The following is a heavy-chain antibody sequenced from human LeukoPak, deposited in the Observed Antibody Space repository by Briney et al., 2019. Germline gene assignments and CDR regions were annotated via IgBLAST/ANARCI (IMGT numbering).Heavy chain of an antibody. CDR1: GYTFTGYY. CDR2: INPNSGGT. V-gene: IGHV1-2*02. J-gene: IGHJ4*02. CDR3: ARTYDQASHRGDDYFDY. Sequence: SVKVSCKASGYTFTGYYMHWVRQAPGQGLEWMGWINPNSGGTNYAQKFQGRVTMTRDTSISTAYMELSRLRSDDTAVYYCARTYDQASHRGDDYFDYWGQGTLVTVSS. D-gene: IGHD5-12*01.